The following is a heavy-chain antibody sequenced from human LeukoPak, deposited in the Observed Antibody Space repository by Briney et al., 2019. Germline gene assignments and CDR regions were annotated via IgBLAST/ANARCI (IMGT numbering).Heavy chain of an antibody. CDR2: ISSLSGTI. Sequence: PGGSLRLSCAASGFTFSMYSMNWVRQAPGKGLEWVSYISSLSGTIEYGDPVKGRFIISRDNSKNTLYLQMNSLSAEDTAVYYCAKDHSTLLWFGATDYWGQGTLVTVSS. CDR1: GFTFSMYS. D-gene: IGHD3-10*01. V-gene: IGHV3-48*01. CDR3: AKDHSTLLWFGATDY. J-gene: IGHJ4*02.